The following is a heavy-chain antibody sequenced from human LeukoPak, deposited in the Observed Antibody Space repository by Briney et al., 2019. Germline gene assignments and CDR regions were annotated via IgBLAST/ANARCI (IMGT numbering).Heavy chain of an antibody. CDR2: ISWNSGSI. CDR1: GFTFDDYA. Sequence: SGGSLRLSCAASGFTFDDYAMHWVRQAPGKGLEWVSGISWNSGSIGYADSVKGRFTISRDNAKNSLYLQMNSLRAEDMALYYCAKDRGYSYGWGEFDYWGQGTLVTVSS. D-gene: IGHD5-18*01. J-gene: IGHJ4*02. V-gene: IGHV3-9*03. CDR3: AKDRGYSYGWGEFDY.